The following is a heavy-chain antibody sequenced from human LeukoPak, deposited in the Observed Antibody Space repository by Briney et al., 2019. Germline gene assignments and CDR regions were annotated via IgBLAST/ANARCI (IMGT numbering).Heavy chain of an antibody. D-gene: IGHD2-15*01. V-gene: IGHV1-2*02. CDR2: INPNSGGT. J-gene: IGHJ4*02. Sequence: GASVKVSCKVSGYTFTCYYMHWVRQAPGQGLEWMGWINPNSGGTNYAQKFQGRVTMTRDTSISTAYMELSRLRSDDTAVYYCARGEGAEVVVAATFDYRGQGTLVTVSS. CDR1: GYTFTCYY. CDR3: ARGEGAEVVVAATFDY.